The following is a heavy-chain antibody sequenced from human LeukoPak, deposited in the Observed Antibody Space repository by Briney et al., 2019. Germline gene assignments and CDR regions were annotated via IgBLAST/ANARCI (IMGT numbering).Heavy chain of an antibody. CDR3: ARRRGAAGHDY. CDR1: GGSFSGYY. V-gene: IGHV4-34*01. J-gene: IGHJ4*02. Sequence: PSETLSLTCAVYGGSFSGYYWSWIRQPPGKGLEWIGEINHSGSTNYNPSLKSRVTISVDTSKNRFSLKLSSVTAADTAVYYCARRRGAAGHDYWGQGTLVTVSS. CDR2: INHSGST. D-gene: IGHD6-13*01.